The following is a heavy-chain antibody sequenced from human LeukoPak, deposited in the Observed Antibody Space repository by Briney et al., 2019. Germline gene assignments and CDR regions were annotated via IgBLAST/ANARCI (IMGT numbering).Heavy chain of an antibody. D-gene: IGHD2-15*01. V-gene: IGHV3-23*01. Sequence: GGSLRLSCAASGFTFSSYAMSWVRQAPGKGLEWVSAISGSGGSTYYADSVKGRFTISRDNSKNTLYLQMNSLRAADTAVYYCAKDGKDIVVVVAATHFDYWGQGTLVTVSS. CDR1: GFTFSSYA. CDR2: ISGSGGST. CDR3: AKDGKDIVVVVAATHFDY. J-gene: IGHJ4*02.